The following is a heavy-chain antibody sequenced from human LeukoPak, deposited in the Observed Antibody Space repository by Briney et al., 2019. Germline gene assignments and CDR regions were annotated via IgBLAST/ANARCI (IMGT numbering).Heavy chain of an antibody. D-gene: IGHD6-13*01. J-gene: IGHJ4*02. Sequence: ASVKVSCKAPGGTFSSYAISWVRQAPGQGLEWMGGIIPIFGTANYAQKFQGRVTITADESTSTAYMELSSLRSEDTAVYYCARATTGYSSSWYEGYYFDYWGQGTLVTVSS. CDR2: IIPIFGTA. V-gene: IGHV1-69*13. CDR1: GGTFSSYA. CDR3: ARATTGYSSSWYEGYYFDY.